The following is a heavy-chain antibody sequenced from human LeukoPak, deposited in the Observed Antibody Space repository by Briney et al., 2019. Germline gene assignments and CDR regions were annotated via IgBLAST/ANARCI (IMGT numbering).Heavy chain of an antibody. CDR2: IIPIFGTA. Sequence: SVKVSCKASGYTFTSYYMHWVRQAPGQGLEWMGGIIPIFGTANYAQKFQGRVTITADESTSTAYMELSSLRSEDTAVYYCARVGGYCSSTSCYLPRAIYYYYMDVWGKGTTVTISS. V-gene: IGHV1-69*13. CDR3: ARVGGYCSSTSCYLPRAIYYYYMDV. J-gene: IGHJ6*03. CDR1: GYTFTSYY. D-gene: IGHD2-2*01.